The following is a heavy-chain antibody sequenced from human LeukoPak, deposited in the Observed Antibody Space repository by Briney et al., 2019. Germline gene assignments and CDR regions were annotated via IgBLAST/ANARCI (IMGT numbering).Heavy chain of an antibody. V-gene: IGHV1-8*01. Sequence: ASVKVSCKASGYTFTSYDINWVRQATGQGLEWMGWMNPNSGNTGYAQKFQGRVTMTRNTSISTAYMELSSLRSEDTAVYYCAREGRPTVTTDYYYYMDVWGKGTTVTISS. CDR3: AREGRPTVTTDYYYYMDV. D-gene: IGHD4-17*01. CDR2: MNPNSGNT. CDR1: GYTFTSYD. J-gene: IGHJ6*03.